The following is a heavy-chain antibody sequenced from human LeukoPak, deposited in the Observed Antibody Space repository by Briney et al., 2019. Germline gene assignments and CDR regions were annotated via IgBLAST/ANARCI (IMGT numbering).Heavy chain of an antibody. CDR3: AREKSCRGRDCYQHFDY. J-gene: IGHJ4*02. CDR1: GGPISSAGYY. V-gene: IGHV4-31*03. D-gene: IGHD2-21*02. CDR2: VYYTGNA. Sequence: TLSLTCTVSGGPISSAGYYWSWIRQLPGEGLEWIGYVYYTGNAYYNPSLKSRASISVDTSNHRFSLRLSSVTAADTAVYYCAREKSCRGRDCYQHFDYWGQGALVTVSS.